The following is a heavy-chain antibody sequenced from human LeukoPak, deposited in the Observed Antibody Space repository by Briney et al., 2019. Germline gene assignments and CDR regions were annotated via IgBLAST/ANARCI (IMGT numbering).Heavy chain of an antibody. V-gene: IGHV3-23*01. J-gene: IGHJ6*02. CDR2: ITGSGGNT. CDR3: AKAASSSWPSYYYGMDV. Sequence: GGSLRLSCAASGCIFSSYSMSWVHQAPGKGLEWVSVITGSGGNTYYADSVKGRFTISKDNSKNTVYLQMSSLRVGDTAVYYCAKAASSSWPSYYYGMDVWGQGTTVTVSS. CDR1: GCIFSSYS. D-gene: IGHD6-13*01.